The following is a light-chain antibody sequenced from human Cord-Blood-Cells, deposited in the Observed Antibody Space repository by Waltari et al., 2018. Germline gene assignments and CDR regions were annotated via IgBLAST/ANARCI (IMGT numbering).Light chain of an antibody. CDR2: DAS. J-gene: IGKJ5*01. CDR3: QQRSNWGIT. Sequence: EIMLTRSPATLPLYPGERVTLSCRASQRVSSYVAWYQQKPGQAPRLLIYDASNRATGIPARFSGSGSGTDFTLTISSLEPEYFAVYYCQQRSNWGITFGQGTRLEIK. CDR1: QRVSSY. V-gene: IGKV3-11*01.